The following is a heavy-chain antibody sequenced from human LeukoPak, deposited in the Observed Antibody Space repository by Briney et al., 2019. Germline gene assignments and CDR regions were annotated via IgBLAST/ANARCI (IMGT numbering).Heavy chain of an antibody. V-gene: IGHV3-74*01. CDR1: GFTFSNYA. CDR2: INTDGSST. CDR3: AGFSSSWYDY. D-gene: IGHD6-13*01. Sequence: GGSLRLSCAASGFTFSNYAMSWVRQAPGKGLVWVSRINTDGSSTSYADSVKGRFTISRDNAKNTLYLQMNSLRAEDTAVYYCAGFSSSWYDYWGQGTLVTVSS. J-gene: IGHJ4*02.